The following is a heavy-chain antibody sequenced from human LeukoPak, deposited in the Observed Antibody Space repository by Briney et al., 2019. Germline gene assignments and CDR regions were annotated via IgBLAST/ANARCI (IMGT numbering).Heavy chain of an antibody. CDR1: GGSISSYY. Sequence: PSETLSLTCTVSGGSISSYYWSWIRQPPGKGLEWIGYIYYGGGTNYNPSLKSRVTISVDTSKNQFSLKLSSVTAADTAVYYCARGGIWELPLDYWGQGTLVTVSS. V-gene: IGHV4-59*01. CDR3: ARGGIWELPLDY. J-gene: IGHJ4*02. D-gene: IGHD1-26*01. CDR2: IYYGGGT.